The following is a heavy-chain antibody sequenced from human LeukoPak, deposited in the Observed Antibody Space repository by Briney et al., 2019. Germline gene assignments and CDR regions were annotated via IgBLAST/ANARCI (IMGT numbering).Heavy chain of an antibody. CDR3: ARDRRFSLLWFGGNYYGMDV. CDR2: IWYDGSNK. J-gene: IGHJ6*02. Sequence: HPGGSLRLSCAASGFSFSSFWMSWVRQAPGKGLEWVAVIWYDGSNKYYADSVKGRFTISRDNSKNTLYLQMNSLRAEDTAVYYCARDRRFSLLWFGGNYYGMDVWGQGTTVTVSS. V-gene: IGHV3-33*08. CDR1: GFSFSSFW. D-gene: IGHD3-10*01.